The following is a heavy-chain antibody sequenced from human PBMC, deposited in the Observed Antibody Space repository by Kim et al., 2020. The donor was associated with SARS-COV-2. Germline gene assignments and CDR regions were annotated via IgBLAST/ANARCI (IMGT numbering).Heavy chain of an antibody. V-gene: IGHV3-30-3*01. J-gene: IGHJ6*02. CDR3: ARDRNYYDSSGYYYPRYYYYYGMEV. CDR2: ISYDGSNK. Sequence: GGSLRLSCAASGFTFSSYAMHWVRQAPGKGLEWVAVISYDGSNKYYADSVKGRFTISRDNSKNTLYLQMNSLRAEDTAVYYCARDRNYYDSSGYYYPRYYYYYGMEVWGQGTTVTVSS. CDR1: GFTFSSYA. D-gene: IGHD3-22*01.